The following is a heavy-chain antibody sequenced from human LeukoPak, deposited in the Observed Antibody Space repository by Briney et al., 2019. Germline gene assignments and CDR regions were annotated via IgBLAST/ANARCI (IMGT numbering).Heavy chain of an antibody. J-gene: IGHJ4*02. CDR2: VRFDGSSK. V-gene: IGHV3-30*02. Sequence: GGSLRLSCAASGFALSGFGMHWVRQAPGRGLEWVAFVRFDGSSKYYADSVRGRFTISRDNWKNTMSLQMSSLRSDDTAVYFCAKEAHTATFFESWGQGTLVTVSS. D-gene: IGHD5-24*01. CDR1: GFALSGFG. CDR3: AKEAHTATFFES.